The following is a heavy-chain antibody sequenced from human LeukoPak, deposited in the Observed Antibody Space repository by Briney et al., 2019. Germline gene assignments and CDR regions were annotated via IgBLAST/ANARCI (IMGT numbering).Heavy chain of an antibody. Sequence: SETLSLTCAVTGGSFSDHYWSWIRQPPGKGLEWIGSIYYSGSTYYNPSLKSRVTISVDTSKNQFSLKLSSVTAADTAVYYCARHGTANYDILTGYSMSYYFDYWGQGTLVTVSS. J-gene: IGHJ4*02. V-gene: IGHV4-39*01. CDR3: ARHGTANYDILTGYSMSYYFDY. D-gene: IGHD3-9*01. CDR2: IYYSGST. CDR1: GGSFSDHY.